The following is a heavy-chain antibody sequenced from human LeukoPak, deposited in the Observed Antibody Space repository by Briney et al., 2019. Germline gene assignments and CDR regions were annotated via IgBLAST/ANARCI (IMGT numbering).Heavy chain of an antibody. D-gene: IGHD6-19*01. CDR1: GYTFTSYY. J-gene: IGHJ6*03. Sequence: ASVKVSCKASGYTFTSYYMHWVRQAPGQGLECMGIINPSGGSTSYAQKFQGRVTMTRDMSTSTAYMDLRSLRSDDTAVYYCARDLRYSSGWSASGMDVWGKGTTVTISS. CDR3: ARDLRYSSGWSASGMDV. CDR2: INPSGGST. V-gene: IGHV1-46*01.